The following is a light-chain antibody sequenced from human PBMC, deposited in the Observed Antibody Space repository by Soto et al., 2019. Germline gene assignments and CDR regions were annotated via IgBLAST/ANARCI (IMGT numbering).Light chain of an antibody. V-gene: IGKV1-5*03. CDR1: QSINKW. Sequence: DVQMTQYNTSISASIDSADITTCRASQSINKWLAWYQQKPGKAPTLLIYEASILQNGVPSRFSGTESGTELPLTFGVLRLEDIATYDRQQLDHYSAWTCGQGTKVDIK. J-gene: IGKJ1*01. CDR2: EAS. CDR3: QQLDHYSAWT.